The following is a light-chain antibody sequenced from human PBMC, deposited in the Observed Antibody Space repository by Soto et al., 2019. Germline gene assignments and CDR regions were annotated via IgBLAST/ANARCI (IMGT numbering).Light chain of an antibody. V-gene: IGLV1-44*01. CDR3: AAWDDSLNGVV. Sequence: QSVLTQPPSASGTPGQRVTIACSGSSSNIGSTTVKWYQQLPGTAPKLLIYNNNQRPSWVPDRFSGSKSGTSASLAISGLQSEDEADYYCAAWDDSLNGVVFGGGTKVTVL. CDR2: NNN. J-gene: IGLJ3*02. CDR1: SSNIGSTT.